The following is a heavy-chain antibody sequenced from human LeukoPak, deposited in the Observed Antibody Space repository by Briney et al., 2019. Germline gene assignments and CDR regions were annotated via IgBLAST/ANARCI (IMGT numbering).Heavy chain of an antibody. J-gene: IGHJ4*02. V-gene: IGHV1-18*01. Sequence: ASVNVSFKASGYTFTSYGISWVRQAPGQELEWMGWISAYNGNTNYAQKLQGRVTMTTDTSTSTAYMELRSLRSDDTAVYYCARDSTAYCGGDCPPGYWGQGTLVTVSS. CDR1: GYTFTSYG. CDR2: ISAYNGNT. CDR3: ARDSTAYCGGDCPPGY. D-gene: IGHD2-21*02.